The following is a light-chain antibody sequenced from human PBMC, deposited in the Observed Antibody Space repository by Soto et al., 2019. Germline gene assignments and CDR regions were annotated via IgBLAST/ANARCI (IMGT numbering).Light chain of an antibody. Sequence: DIQMTQSPSSLSASVGDRVTITCQASQHIRTYLNWFQQKPGKAPELLIYDASNLVPGVPSRFSGSGSGTDFTFTISSLQPEDIATYYCQQYDDLPPTCGPGTKVDIK. CDR1: QHIRTY. V-gene: IGKV1-33*01. CDR2: DAS. CDR3: QQYDDLPPT. J-gene: IGKJ3*01.